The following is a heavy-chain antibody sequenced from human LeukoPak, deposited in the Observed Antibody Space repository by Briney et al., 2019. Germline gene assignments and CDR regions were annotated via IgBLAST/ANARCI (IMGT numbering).Heavy chain of an antibody. Sequence: SETLSLTCTVSGGSFSSGDYSWNWIRQPAGQGLEWIGRLFSSGTTNYNPSLKSRVTISGDTSNNQFSLKLTSVTAADTAVYYCARVGTYYYGSGSYYNNWGQGTLVTVSS. CDR2: LFSSGTT. CDR3: ARVGTYYYGSGSYYNN. V-gene: IGHV4-61*02. CDR1: GGSFSSGDYS. D-gene: IGHD3-10*01. J-gene: IGHJ4*02.